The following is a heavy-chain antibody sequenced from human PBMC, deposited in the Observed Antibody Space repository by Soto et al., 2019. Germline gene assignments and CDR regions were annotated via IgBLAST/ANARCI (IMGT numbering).Heavy chain of an antibody. CDR1: GFTFSSYS. V-gene: IGHV3-21*01. D-gene: IGHD3-16*02. CDR3: ARDGFNIWGSYRDDAFDI. Sequence: GGSLRLSCAASGFTFSSYSMNWVREAPGKRLECVSSISSSSSYIFYAYSVKGRFTISRDNAKNSLYLQMNSLRAEDTAVYYCARDGFNIWGSYRDDAFDIWGQGTMVTVSS. J-gene: IGHJ3*02. CDR2: ISSSSSYI.